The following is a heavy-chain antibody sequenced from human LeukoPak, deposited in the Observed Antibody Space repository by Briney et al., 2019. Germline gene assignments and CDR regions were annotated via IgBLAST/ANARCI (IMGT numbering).Heavy chain of an antibody. CDR1: GYTFTSYG. J-gene: IGHJ4*02. V-gene: IGHV1-18*01. CDR3: ARDPDPYYHFWSGYSGPSTYFDY. CDR2: ISAYNGIT. D-gene: IGHD3-3*01. Sequence: ASVKVSCKASGYTFTSYGTSWVRQAPGQGLEWMGWISAYNGITNYAQKFQGRVTMSTDTSTSTAYMELRRLRSGDTAVYYCARDPDPYYHFWSGYSGPSTYFDYWGEGTLVTVPS.